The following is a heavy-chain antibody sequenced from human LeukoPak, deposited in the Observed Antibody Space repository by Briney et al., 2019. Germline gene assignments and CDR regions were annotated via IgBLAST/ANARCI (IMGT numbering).Heavy chain of an antibody. CDR2: IWYDGSNK. CDR1: GFSFSSYG. CDR3: ARRDRYCSSTSCYPLYGMDV. D-gene: IGHD2-2*01. Sequence: PGGSLRLSCAPSGFSFSSYGMHWVRQAPGKGLEWVAVIWYDGSNKYYGDSVKGRFTISRDNSKNTLYLQMNSLRAEDTAVYYCARRDRYCSSTSCYPLYGMDVWGQGTTVTVSS. J-gene: IGHJ6*02. V-gene: IGHV3-33*01.